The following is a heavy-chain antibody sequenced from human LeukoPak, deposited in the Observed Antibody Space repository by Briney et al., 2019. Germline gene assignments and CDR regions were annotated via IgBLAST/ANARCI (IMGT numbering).Heavy chain of an antibody. J-gene: IGHJ4*02. CDR2: IRHSGST. Sequence: SGTLSLTCAVSGDSISDSDWWTWVRQPPGKGLEWIGEIRHSGSTNYSPSLKSRVTISIDKSKNQLSLKLSSVTAADTAVYYCARGGDYYDSSGYWYDYWGQGTLVTVSS. CDR3: ARGGDYYDSSGYWYDY. V-gene: IGHV4-4*02. D-gene: IGHD3-22*01. CDR1: GDSISDSDW.